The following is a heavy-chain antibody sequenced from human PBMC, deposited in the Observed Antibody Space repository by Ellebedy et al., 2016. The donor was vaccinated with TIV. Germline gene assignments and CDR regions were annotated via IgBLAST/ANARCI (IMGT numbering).Heavy chain of an antibody. CDR3: ARDSPVVDFDY. V-gene: IGHV3-74*01. CDR2: INPDGSFT. D-gene: IGHD2-15*01. Sequence: GGSLRLSXVASGFTFSIYWMYWVRQAPGKGLVWVSRINPDGSFTSYVDSVKGRFTISRDNAKNTLYLQMNSLRADDTAVYFCARDSPVVDFDYWGQGTPVTVSS. J-gene: IGHJ4*02. CDR1: GFTFSIYW.